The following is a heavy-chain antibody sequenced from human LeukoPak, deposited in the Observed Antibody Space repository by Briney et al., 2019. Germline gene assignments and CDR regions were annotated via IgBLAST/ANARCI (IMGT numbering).Heavy chain of an antibody. CDR3: AIIATVTPGH. CDR1: GLTFSRFA. D-gene: IGHD4-17*01. V-gene: IGHV3-23*01. J-gene: IGHJ4*02. CDR2: ITSTGGRT. Sequence: GGSLRLSCTASGLTFSRFAMTWVRQTPGKGLEWISSITSTGGRTFYADSVKGRFTISRDNSNNTLSLQMSSLRVDDTPVYYCAIIATVTPGHWGQGTLVTVSS.